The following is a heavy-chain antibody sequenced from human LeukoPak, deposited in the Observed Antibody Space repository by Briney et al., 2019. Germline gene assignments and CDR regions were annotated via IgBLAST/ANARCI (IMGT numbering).Heavy chain of an antibody. CDR2: ISSSSSYI. Sequence: NPGGSLRLSCAASGFTFSSYSMNWVRQAPGKGLEWVSSISSSSSYIYYADSVKGRFTISRDNAKNSLYLQMNSLRAEDTAVYYCARDSWGYYYDSSGYRNYWGQGTLVTVSS. CDR3: ARDSWGYYYDSSGYRNY. J-gene: IGHJ4*02. CDR1: GFTFSSYS. D-gene: IGHD3-22*01. V-gene: IGHV3-21*01.